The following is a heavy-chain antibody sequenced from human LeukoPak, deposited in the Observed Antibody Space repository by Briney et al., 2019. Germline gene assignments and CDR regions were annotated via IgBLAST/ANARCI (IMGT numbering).Heavy chain of an antibody. CDR2: INHSGST. CDR3: ARCSSGYYYYLNYYMDV. J-gene: IGHJ6*03. CDR1: GGSFSGYY. V-gene: IGHV4-34*01. Sequence: PSETLSLTCAVYGGSFSGYYWSWIRQPPGKGLEWIGEINHSGSTNYNPSLKSRVTISVDTSKNRFSLKLSSVTAADTAVYYCARCSSGYYYYLNYYMDVWGKGTTVTVSS. D-gene: IGHD3-22*01.